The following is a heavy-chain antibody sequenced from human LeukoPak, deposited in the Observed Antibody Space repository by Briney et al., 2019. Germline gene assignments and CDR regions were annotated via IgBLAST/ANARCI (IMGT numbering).Heavy chain of an antibody. CDR1: GGTFSSYA. D-gene: IGHD2-2*01. V-gene: IGHV1-69*05. J-gene: IGHJ5*02. CDR2: IIPIFGTA. Sequence: SVKVSCKASGGTFSSYAISWVRQAPGQGLEWMGGIIPIFGTANYAQKFQGRVTITTDESTSTAYMELSSLRSEDTAVYYCARGGTIDCNSTSCYYGFDPWGQGSLVTVSS. CDR3: ARGGTIDCNSTSCYYGFDP.